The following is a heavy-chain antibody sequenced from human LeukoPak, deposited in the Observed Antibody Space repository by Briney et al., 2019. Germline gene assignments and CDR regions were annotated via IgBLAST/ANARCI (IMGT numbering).Heavy chain of an antibody. CDR1: GFTFSSYE. Sequence: GSLRLSCAASGFTFSSYEMNWVRQAPGKGLEWIGNIYYSGSTYYNPSLKSRVTISLNTSKNQFSLELISVTAADTAVYYCASVRRGFGESSKYYAYYYMGVWGKGTTVTISS. D-gene: IGHD3-10*01. V-gene: IGHV4-59*04. CDR3: ASVRRGFGESSKYYAYYYMGV. CDR2: IYYSGST. J-gene: IGHJ6*03.